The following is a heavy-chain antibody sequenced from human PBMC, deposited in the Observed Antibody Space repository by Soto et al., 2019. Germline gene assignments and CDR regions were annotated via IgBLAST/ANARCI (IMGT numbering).Heavy chain of an antibody. CDR1: GFTFSHYG. CDR3: VSDETQLERRPSYGKDV. J-gene: IGHJ6*02. CDR2: IWHHGGNK. Sequence: ESGGGVVQPGRSLRLSCVASGFTFSHYGMHWVRQAPGKGLEWVAVIWHHGGNKYYADSVKGRFTISRDNARNTLYRQMDSLRGEDTGVYYCVSDETQLERRPSYGKDVWGRGTTVIVSS. V-gene: IGHV3-33*01. D-gene: IGHD1-1*01.